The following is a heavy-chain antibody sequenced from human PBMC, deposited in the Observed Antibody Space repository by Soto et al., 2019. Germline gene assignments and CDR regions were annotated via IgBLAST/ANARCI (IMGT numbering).Heavy chain of an antibody. J-gene: IGHJ4*02. CDR3: ASRYGPSEFDH. CDR2: INHSGST. Sequence: SETLSLTCAVYGGSFSGYYWSWIRQPLGKGLEWIGEINHSGSTQYNPSLSSRVIISVDTSANQFSLRLTSVTAADTAVYYCASRYGPSEFDHWGQGSLVTVSS. CDR1: GGSFSGYY. D-gene: IGHD3-9*01. V-gene: IGHV4-34*01.